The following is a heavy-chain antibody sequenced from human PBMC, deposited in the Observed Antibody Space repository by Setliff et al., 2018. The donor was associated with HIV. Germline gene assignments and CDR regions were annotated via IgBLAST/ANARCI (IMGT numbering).Heavy chain of an antibody. CDR2: INHSGST. CDR3: ARDDRCSGGCCYSY. Sequence: PSETLSLTCTVSGASISGSYWIWVRQPPGKGLEWIAEINHSGSTNYNPSLKSRATISVDTSKNQFSLKLSSVTAADTAVYYCARDDRCSGGCCYSYWGQGALVTVSS. CDR1: GASISGSY. D-gene: IGHD2-15*01. J-gene: IGHJ4*02. V-gene: IGHV4-34*01.